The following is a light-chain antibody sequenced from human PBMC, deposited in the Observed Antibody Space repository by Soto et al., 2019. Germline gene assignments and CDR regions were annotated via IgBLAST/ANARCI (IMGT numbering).Light chain of an antibody. V-gene: IGLV1-47*01. CDR3: AAWDGSLSGWV. CDR1: SSNIGSKY. J-gene: IGLJ3*02. Sequence: QSVLTQPPSASGTPGQRVTISCSGSSSNIGSKYVYWYQQLPGTAPKLLIYRNDQRPSGVPDRFSGSKSGTSASLAISGLRSEDAADYYCAAWDGSLSGWVFGGGTKLTVL. CDR2: RND.